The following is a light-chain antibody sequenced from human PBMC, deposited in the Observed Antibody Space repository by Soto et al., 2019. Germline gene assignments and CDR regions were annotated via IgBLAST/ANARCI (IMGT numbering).Light chain of an antibody. CDR1: NSNIGSYY. J-gene: IGLJ2*01. Sequence: QSVLTQPPSASGTPGQRVTISCSGSNSNIGSYYVHWYQQLPVTAPKLLIYRNNQRPSGVSDRFSGSKSGTSASLAISGLRSEDEADYYCAAWDDSLGVIFGGGTKVTVL. V-gene: IGLV1-47*01. CDR3: AAWDDSLGVI. CDR2: RNN.